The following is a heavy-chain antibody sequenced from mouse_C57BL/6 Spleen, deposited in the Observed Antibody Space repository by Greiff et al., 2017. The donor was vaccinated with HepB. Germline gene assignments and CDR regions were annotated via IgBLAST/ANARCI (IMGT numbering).Heavy chain of an antibody. J-gene: IGHJ4*01. CDR3: TRDYYSYAMDY. V-gene: IGHV5-9-1*02. CDR2: ISSGGDYI. CDR1: GFTFSSYA. D-gene: IGHD1-1*01. Sequence: EVHLVESGEGLVKPGGSLKLSCAASGFTFSSYAMSWVRQTPEKRLEWVAYISSGGDYIYYADTVKGRFTISRDNARNTLYLQMSSLNSEDTAMYCCTRDYYSYAMDYWGQGTSVTVSS.